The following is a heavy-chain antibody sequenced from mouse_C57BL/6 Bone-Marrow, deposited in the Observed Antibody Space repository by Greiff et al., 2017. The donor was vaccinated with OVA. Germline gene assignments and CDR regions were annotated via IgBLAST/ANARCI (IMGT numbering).Heavy chain of an antibody. D-gene: IGHD2-4*01. CDR3: ARRREIYYDYDEALHFDY. Sequence: LQQSGAELMKPGASVKLSCKATGYTFTGYWIEWVKQRPGHGLEWIGEILPGSGSTNYNEKFKGKATFTADTSSNTAYMQLSSLTTEDSAIYYCARRREIYYDYDEALHFDYWGQGTTLTVSS. V-gene: IGHV1-9*01. CDR1: GYTFTGYW. J-gene: IGHJ2*01. CDR2: ILPGSGST.